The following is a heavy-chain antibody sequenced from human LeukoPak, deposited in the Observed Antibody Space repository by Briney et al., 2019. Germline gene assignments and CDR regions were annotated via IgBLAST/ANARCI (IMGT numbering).Heavy chain of an antibody. CDR1: GGSISSYF. Sequence: SETLSLTCTISGGSISSYFWTWIRQPPGKGLEWIGYIYYSGSTNYNPSLKSRVTISVDTSKNQFSLKLSSVTAADTAVYYCATQESGSYYDYWGQGTLVTVSS. CDR2: IYYSGST. CDR3: ATQESGSYYDY. J-gene: IGHJ4*02. V-gene: IGHV4-59*08. D-gene: IGHD1-26*01.